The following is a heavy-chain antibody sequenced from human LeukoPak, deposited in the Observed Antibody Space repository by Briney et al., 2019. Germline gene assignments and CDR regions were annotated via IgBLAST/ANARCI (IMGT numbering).Heavy chain of an antibody. V-gene: IGHV1-18*01. CDR1: GYTFTGYG. CDR3: ARTQRQYYYDSSGYFDY. CDR2: ISAYNGNT. J-gene: IGHJ4*02. Sequence: ASVKVSCKASGYTFTGYGISWVRQAPGQGLEWMGWISAYNGNTNYAQKLQGRVTMTTDTSTSTAYMELRSLRSDDTAVYYCARTQRQYYYDSSGYFDYWGQGTLVTVSS. D-gene: IGHD3-22*01.